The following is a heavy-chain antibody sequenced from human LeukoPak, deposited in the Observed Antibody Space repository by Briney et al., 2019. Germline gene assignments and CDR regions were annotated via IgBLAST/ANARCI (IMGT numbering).Heavy chain of an antibody. CDR3: ARERDTTGYSPLDP. CDR2: INPNSET. CDR1: GGTFSKNA. D-gene: IGHD3-22*01. J-gene: IGHJ5*02. Sequence: ASVKVSCKASGGTFSKNAISWVRQAPGQGLEWMGWINPNSETKYAQKFQGRVTMTRDTSISTAYMELSRLTSDDTAVYYCARERDTTGYSPLDPWGQGTLVTVSS. V-gene: IGHV1-2*02.